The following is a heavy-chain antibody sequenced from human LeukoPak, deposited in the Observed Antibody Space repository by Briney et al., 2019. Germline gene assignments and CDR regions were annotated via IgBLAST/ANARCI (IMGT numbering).Heavy chain of an antibody. Sequence: GTSLRLSCTASGFTFSAYALHWVRQAPGKGLEWVAVISHDESNYYYAESVKGRFSISRDDSKNTLVLQMNSLTTDDAGVYYCARARTGSYYSPFEYWGPGTLVTVSS. D-gene: IGHD1-26*01. CDR2: ISHDESNY. CDR3: ARARTGSYYSPFEY. J-gene: IGHJ1*01. V-gene: IGHV3-30*04. CDR1: GFTFSAYA.